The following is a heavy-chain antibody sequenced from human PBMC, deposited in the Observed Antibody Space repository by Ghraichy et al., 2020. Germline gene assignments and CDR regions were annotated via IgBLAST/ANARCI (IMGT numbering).Heavy chain of an antibody. V-gene: IGHV4-39*07. D-gene: IGHD2-15*01. CDR1: GGSISRSSYY. CDR2: IYYSGST. CDR3: ARDQRGGSDY. Sequence: SETLSLTCTVSGGSISRSSYYWGWIRQPPGKGLEWIGSIYYSGSTYYNPSLKSRVTISVDTSKNQFSLKLSSVTAADTAVYYCARDQRGGSDYWGQGILVTVSS. J-gene: IGHJ4*02.